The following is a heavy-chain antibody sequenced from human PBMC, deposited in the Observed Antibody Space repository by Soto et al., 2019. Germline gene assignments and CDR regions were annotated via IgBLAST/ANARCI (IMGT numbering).Heavy chain of an antibody. J-gene: IGHJ6*02. CDR2: INPSGGST. D-gene: IGHD6-6*01. V-gene: IGHV1-46*01. CDR3: AREIFIAARYYYYGRDV. Sequence: QVQLVQSGAEVKKPGASVKVSCKASGYTFTSYYMHWVRQAPGQGLEWMGIINPSGGSTSYAQKFHGRVTMTRDTSTSTVYMELSSLRSEDTAVYYCAREIFIAARYYYYGRDVWGQGTTVTVSS. CDR1: GYTFTSYY.